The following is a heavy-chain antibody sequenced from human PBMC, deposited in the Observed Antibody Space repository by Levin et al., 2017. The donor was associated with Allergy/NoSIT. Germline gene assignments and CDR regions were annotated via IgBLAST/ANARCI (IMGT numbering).Heavy chain of an antibody. CDR1: GFTFSSYA. V-gene: IGHV3-30-3*01. CDR2: ISYDGSNK. Sequence: GGSLRLSCAASGFTFSSYAMHWVRQAPGKGLEWVAVISYDGSNKYYADSVKGRFTISRDNSKNTLYLQMNSLRAEDTAVYYCARDGFLGVAAAGYFDYWGQGTLVTVSS. J-gene: IGHJ4*02. CDR3: ARDGFLGVAAAGYFDY. D-gene: IGHD6-13*01.